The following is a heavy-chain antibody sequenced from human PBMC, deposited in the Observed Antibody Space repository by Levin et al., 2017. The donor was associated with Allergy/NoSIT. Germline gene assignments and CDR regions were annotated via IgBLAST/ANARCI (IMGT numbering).Heavy chain of an antibody. D-gene: IGHD3-3*01. J-gene: IGHJ5*02. V-gene: IGHV1-8*01. Sequence: ASVKVSCKASGYTFTSYDINWVRQATGQGLEWMGWMNPNSGNTGYAQKFQGRVTMTRNTSISTAYMELSSLRSEDTAVYYCARGRYDFWSGYPRPNWFDPWGQGTLVTVSS. CDR3: ARGRYDFWSGYPRPNWFDP. CDR1: GYTFTSYD. CDR2: MNPNSGNT.